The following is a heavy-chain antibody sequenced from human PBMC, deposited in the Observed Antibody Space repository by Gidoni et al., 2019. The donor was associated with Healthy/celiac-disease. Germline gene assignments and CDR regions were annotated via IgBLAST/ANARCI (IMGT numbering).Heavy chain of an antibody. CDR3: AKLKTYYDFWSGYYSDYYYYGMDV. CDR2: INISSSTI. Sequence: ELQLVESVGGLVQPGGSLRLSCAASGFTCSSYSMHWLRHAPGKGLEWVSDINISSSTIYYADSVKGRFTISRDNAKNSLYLQMNSLRDEDTAVYYCAKLKTYYDFWSGYYSDYYYYGMDVWGQGTTVTVSS. CDR1: GFTCSSYS. V-gene: IGHV3-48*02. J-gene: IGHJ6*02. D-gene: IGHD3-3*01.